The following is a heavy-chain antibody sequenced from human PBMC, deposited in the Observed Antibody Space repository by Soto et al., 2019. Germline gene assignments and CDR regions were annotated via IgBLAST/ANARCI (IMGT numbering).Heavy chain of an antibody. J-gene: IGHJ3*01. CDR2: MFYRGSS. D-gene: IGHD3-16*02. Sequence: PSDTLSLTCTVSGCSISSYYWSWIRQPPGKGLGWIGYMFYRGSSNYTHSIKSRVTISVDTSKNQFSLKLSSVTAADTAVYYCARLYGLDAFDFWGQGTMVTVSS. CDR1: GCSISSYY. CDR3: ARLYGLDAFDF. V-gene: IGHV4-59*08.